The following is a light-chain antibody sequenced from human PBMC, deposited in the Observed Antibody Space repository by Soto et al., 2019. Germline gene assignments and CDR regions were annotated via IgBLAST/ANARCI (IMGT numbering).Light chain of an antibody. CDR1: SSDVGGYNY. J-gene: IGLJ1*01. Sequence: QSALTQPASVSGSPGQSITISCTGTSSDVGGYNYVSWYQHHPGKAPKLIIYEVSYRPSGVSNRFFGSKSGNTASLIISGLQADDEADYYCNSYTSSSTLYVFGTGTKVTVL. CDR3: NSYTSSSTLYV. V-gene: IGLV2-14*01. CDR2: EVS.